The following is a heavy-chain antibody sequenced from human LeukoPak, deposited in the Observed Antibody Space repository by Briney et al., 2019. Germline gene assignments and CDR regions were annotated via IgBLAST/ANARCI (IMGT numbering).Heavy chain of an antibody. D-gene: IGHD3-10*01. CDR3: ARLGPVWVQGEDY. CDR1: GGSISSSSYY. CDR2: IYYSGST. J-gene: IGHJ4*02. Sequence: SETLSLTCTVSGGSISSSSYYWGWIRPPPGKGLEWIGSIYYSGSTYYNPSLKSRVTISVDTSKNQFSLKLSSVTAADTAVYYCARLGPVWVQGEDYWGQGTLVTVSS. V-gene: IGHV4-39*01.